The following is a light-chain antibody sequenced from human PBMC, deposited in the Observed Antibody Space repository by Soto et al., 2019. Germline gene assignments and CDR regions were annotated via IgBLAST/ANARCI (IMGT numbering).Light chain of an antibody. Sequence: QSVVTQEPSLTVSPGGTVTLTCGSSTGPVTNTHYTYWLQQKPGQAPRTLIYDTTSKHSWTPARFSGSLLGGRAALTLSGAQPEDEADYYCLLSYSVVALFGGGTQLTVL. CDR3: LLSYSVVAL. V-gene: IGLV7-46*01. J-gene: IGLJ2*01. CDR2: DTT. CDR1: TGPVTNTHY.